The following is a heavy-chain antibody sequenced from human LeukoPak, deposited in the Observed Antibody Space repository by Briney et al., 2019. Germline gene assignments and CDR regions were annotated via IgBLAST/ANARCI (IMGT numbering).Heavy chain of an antibody. CDR2: VNPSSGST. CDR1: GYTFTTYY. CDR3: ARDGEYYDSSGSYFDY. D-gene: IGHD3-22*01. V-gene: IGHV1-46*01. Sequence: ASVKVSCKASGYTFTTYYMHWVRQAPGQGLEWMGIVNPSSGSTSYAQKFQGRVTMTRDTSTSTFYMELRSLKSEDTAVYYCARDGEYYDSSGSYFDYWGQGTLVTVSS. J-gene: IGHJ4*02.